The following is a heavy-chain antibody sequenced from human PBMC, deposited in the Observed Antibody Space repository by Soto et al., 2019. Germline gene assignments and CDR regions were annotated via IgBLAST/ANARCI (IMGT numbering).Heavy chain of an antibody. J-gene: IGHJ6*02. Sequence: ASVKVSCKASGYTFTSYYMHWVRQAPGQGLEWMGIINPSGGSTSYAQKFQGRVTMTRDTSTSTVYMELSSLRSEDTAVYYCAKRDNYDDYYYGMDVWGQGTTVTSP. CDR2: INPSGGST. V-gene: IGHV1-46*01. CDR1: GYTFTSYY. CDR3: AKRDNYDDYYYGMDV. D-gene: IGHD4-4*01.